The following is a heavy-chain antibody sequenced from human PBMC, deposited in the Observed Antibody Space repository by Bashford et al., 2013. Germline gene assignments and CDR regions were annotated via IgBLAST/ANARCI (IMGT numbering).Heavy chain of an antibody. CDR2: IYYSGST. Sequence: SSETLSLTCSVSGGSISSYFWSWIRQPPGKGLEWIGYIYYSGSTKYNPSLKSRVTISVDMSKKQVFLELSSVTAADTAVYYCAREGAVAGTIDYWGPGNPGHRLL. D-gene: IGHD6-19*01. CDR1: GGSISSYF. J-gene: IGHJ4*02. V-gene: IGHV4-59*01. CDR3: AREGAVAGTIDY.